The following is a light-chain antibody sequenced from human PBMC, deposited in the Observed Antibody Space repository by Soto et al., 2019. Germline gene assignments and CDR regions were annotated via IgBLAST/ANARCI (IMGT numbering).Light chain of an antibody. CDR3: TSYTSSTTLGV. J-gene: IGLJ1*01. V-gene: IGLV2-14*03. Sequence: QSVLTQPASVSGSPGQSITISCTGTSSDVGGFNHVSWYQHHPGKAPKLIIYDVTSRPSGVSSRFSGSKSANTASLTISGLQAEDEADYYCTSYTSSTTLGVFGSGIKLTVL. CDR1: SSDVGGFNH. CDR2: DVT.